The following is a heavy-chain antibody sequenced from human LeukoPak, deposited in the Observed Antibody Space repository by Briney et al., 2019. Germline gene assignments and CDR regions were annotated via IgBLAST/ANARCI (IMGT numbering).Heavy chain of an antibody. CDR1: GFTFSSYG. V-gene: IGHV3-33*06. CDR3: AKRGGGSSNYYYYYGMDV. CDR2: IWDYGSNK. Sequence: GGSLRLSCAASGFTFSSYGMHWVRQAPGKGLEWVAVIWDYGSNKYYADSVKGRFSISRDNSKNTLYLQMNSMRAEDTAVYYCAKRGGGSSNYYYYYGMDVWGQGTTVTVSS. J-gene: IGHJ6*02. D-gene: IGHD2-15*01.